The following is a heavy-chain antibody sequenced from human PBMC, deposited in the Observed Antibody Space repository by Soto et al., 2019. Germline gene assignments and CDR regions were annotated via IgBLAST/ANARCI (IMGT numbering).Heavy chain of an antibody. D-gene: IGHD1-26*01. Sequence: XESLKISCKGCGYRFTSYWIGWVRQMPGKGLEWVGIIYPGDSDARYSPSFQGQVTISVDKSNNTAYLHWSRLKAPDTAIYYCARQSDYSGAYWPYWGQGTLVTVSS. CDR2: IYPGDSDA. J-gene: IGHJ4*02. CDR3: ARQSDYSGAYWPY. V-gene: IGHV5-51*01. CDR1: GYRFTSYW.